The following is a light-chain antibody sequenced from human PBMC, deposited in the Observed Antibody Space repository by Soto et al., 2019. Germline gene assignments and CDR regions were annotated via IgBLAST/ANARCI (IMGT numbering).Light chain of an antibody. J-gene: IGKJ4*01. CDR1: QGISTF. CDR3: QQSYATVRT. CDR2: AAS. V-gene: IGKV1-39*01. Sequence: DIQMTQSPSSLSTSVGDRVTXTCRASQGISTFLNWYQQKPGKAPRLLIYAASRLQSGVPARFSGSGAETDFTLTLTSLQPEDFGIYYCQQSYATVRTFGGGTKVDIK.